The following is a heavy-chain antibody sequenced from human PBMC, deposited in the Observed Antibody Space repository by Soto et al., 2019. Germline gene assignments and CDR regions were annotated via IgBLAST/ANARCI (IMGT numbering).Heavy chain of an antibody. Sequence: QVQLQQWGAGLLKPSETLSLTCAVYGGSFSGYYWSWIRQPPGKGLEWIGEINHSGSTNYNPSLKSRVTISVDTSKNQFSLKLSSVTAADTAVYYCARAPKYREYFQHWGQGTLVTVSS. CDR3: ARAPKYREYFQH. J-gene: IGHJ1*01. CDR1: GGSFSGYY. CDR2: INHSGST. D-gene: IGHD6-6*01. V-gene: IGHV4-34*01.